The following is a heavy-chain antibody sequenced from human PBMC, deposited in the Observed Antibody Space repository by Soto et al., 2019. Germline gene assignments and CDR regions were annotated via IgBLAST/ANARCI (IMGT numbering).Heavy chain of an antibody. D-gene: IGHD6-13*01. CDR1: GFSLSTSGVG. CDR3: AHRRSDSSSWYFDY. Sequence: QITLKESGPTLVKPTQTLTLTCTSSGFSLSTSGVGVGWIRQPPGKALEWLALIYWDDDKRYSPSLKSRLTITKDTSKNQVVPTMTNMDPVDTATYYCAHRRSDSSSWYFDYWGQGTLVTVSS. J-gene: IGHJ4*02. V-gene: IGHV2-5*02. CDR2: IYWDDDK.